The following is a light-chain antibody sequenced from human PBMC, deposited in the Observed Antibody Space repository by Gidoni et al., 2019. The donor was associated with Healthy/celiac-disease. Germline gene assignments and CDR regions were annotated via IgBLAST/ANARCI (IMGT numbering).Light chain of an antibody. CDR3: QQYDNLPLTWT. J-gene: IGKJ1*01. Sequence: DIQLTQSPSSLSASVGDRVTITCQASQDISNYLHWYQQKPGKAPKLLIYDASNLETGVPSRFSGSGSGTDFTFTISSLQPEDIATYYCQQYDNLPLTWTFGQGTKVEIK. CDR2: DAS. V-gene: IGKV1-33*01. CDR1: QDISNY.